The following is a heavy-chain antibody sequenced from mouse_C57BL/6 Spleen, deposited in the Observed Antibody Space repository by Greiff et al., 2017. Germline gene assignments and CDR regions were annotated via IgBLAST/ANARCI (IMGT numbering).Heavy chain of an antibody. CDR2: IYPRSGNT. Sequence: QVQLKESGAELARPGASVKLSCKASGYTFTSYGISWVKQRTGQGLEWIGEIYPRSGNTYYNEKFKGKATLTADKSSSTAYMELRSLTSEDSAVYFCARWDYGSSYVDYWGQGTTLTVSS. CDR1: GYTFTSYG. CDR3: ARWDYGSSYVDY. V-gene: IGHV1-81*01. D-gene: IGHD1-1*01. J-gene: IGHJ2*01.